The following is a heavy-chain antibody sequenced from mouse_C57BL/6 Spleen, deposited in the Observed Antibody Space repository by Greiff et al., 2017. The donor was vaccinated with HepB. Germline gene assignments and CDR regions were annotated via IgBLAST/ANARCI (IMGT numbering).Heavy chain of an antibody. CDR3: ARSGIYDYVYYFDY. J-gene: IGHJ2*01. V-gene: IGHV5-17*01. D-gene: IGHD2-4*01. Sequence: EVMLVESGGGLVKPGGSLKLSCAASGFTFSDYGMHWVRQAPEKGLEWVAYISSGSSTIYYADTVKGRFTISRDNAKNTLFLQMTSLRSEDTAMYYCARSGIYDYVYYFDYWGQGTTLTVSS. CDR2: ISSGSSTI. CDR1: GFTFSDYG.